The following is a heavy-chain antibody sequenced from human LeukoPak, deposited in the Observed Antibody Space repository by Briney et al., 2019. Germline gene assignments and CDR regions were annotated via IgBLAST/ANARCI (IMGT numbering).Heavy chain of an antibody. J-gene: IGHJ4*02. V-gene: IGHV3-23*01. Sequence: PGGSLRLSCEASGFSFRSYAMAWVRQAPGKGLQWVSGISGHDGTTYYAESVKGRFTISRDNSKDTLYLQMSSLTVADTAVYFCTRGLYYDDGTGWDYWGQGTLVTVSS. D-gene: IGHD3-22*01. CDR1: GFSFRSYA. CDR3: TRGLYYDDGTGWDY. CDR2: ISGHDGTT.